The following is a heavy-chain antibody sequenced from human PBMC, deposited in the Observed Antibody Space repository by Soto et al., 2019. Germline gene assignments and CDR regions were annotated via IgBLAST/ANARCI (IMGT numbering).Heavy chain of an antibody. CDR2: IYYSGST. J-gene: IGHJ4*02. CDR1: GGSMSIYY. D-gene: IGHD3-10*01. V-gene: IGHV4-59*01. CDR3: ARATFSYSYGSGSYYTFDY. Sequence: SXTLSLTCTVSGGSMSIYYWSWIRQPSVIGLEWIGYIYYSGSTNYNPSLKSRVTISVDTSKNQFSLKLSSVTAADTAVYYCARATFSYSYGSGSYYTFDYWGQGTLVTVSS.